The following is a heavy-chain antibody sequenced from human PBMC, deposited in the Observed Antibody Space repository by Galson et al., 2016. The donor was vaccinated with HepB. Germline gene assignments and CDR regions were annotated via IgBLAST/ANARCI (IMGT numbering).Heavy chain of an antibody. J-gene: IGHJ5*02. CDR3: ARIGGKWLFHGGGDL. D-gene: IGHD6-19*01. Sequence: SLRLSCAASGFTFRSYWMTWVRQTPGKGLEWVANIKGDGSKIHYADSVEGRFTISRDNSKNTLYLQMDSLRAEDTAVYYCARIGGKWLFHGGGDLWGQGTLVSVSS. CDR1: GFTFRSYW. V-gene: IGHV3-7*01. CDR2: IKGDGSKI.